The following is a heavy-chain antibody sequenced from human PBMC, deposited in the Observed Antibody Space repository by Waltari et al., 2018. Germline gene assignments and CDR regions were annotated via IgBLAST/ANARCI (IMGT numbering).Heavy chain of an antibody. V-gene: IGHV4-34*01. CDR2: LNHSGST. Sequence: QVQLQQWGAGLLKPSETLSLTCAVYGGSFSGYYWSWIRQPPGKGLEWIGELNHSGSTNYNPSLKSRVTISVDTSKNQFSLKLSSVTAADTAVYYCARLWKYNWNYEGGFDYWGQGTLVTVSS. CDR3: ARLWKYNWNYEGGFDY. D-gene: IGHD1-7*01. J-gene: IGHJ4*02. CDR1: GGSFSGYY.